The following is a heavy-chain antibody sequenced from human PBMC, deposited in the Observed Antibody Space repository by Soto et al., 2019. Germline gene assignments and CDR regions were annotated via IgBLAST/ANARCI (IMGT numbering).Heavy chain of an antibody. CDR1: ENTFSTYS. V-gene: IGHV1-46*03. CDR3: ARDLYRTSWHVRAFAI. J-gene: IGHJ3*02. Sequence: ASVKVSCKASENTFSTYSLHWVRQAPGQGLEWMGVINPTTTTTTDAQKFQGRVTMTRDTSTSTVFLELSSLRSGDTAVYYCARDLYRTSWHVRAFAIWSQGTMVTVSS. D-gene: IGHD6-13*01. CDR2: INPTTTTT.